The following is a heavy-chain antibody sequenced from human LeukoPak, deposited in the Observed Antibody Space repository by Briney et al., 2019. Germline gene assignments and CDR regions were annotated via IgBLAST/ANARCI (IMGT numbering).Heavy chain of an antibody. CDR3: AKDGVLGAARSYFDY. V-gene: IGHV3-48*04. CDR2: ISSSSSTI. J-gene: IGHJ4*02. Sequence: GGSLRLSYAASGFTFSSYSMNWVRQAPGKGLEWVSYISSSSSTIYYADSVKGRFTISRDNAKNSLYLQMNSLRAEDTAVYYCAKDGVLGAARSYFDYWGQGTLVTVSS. D-gene: IGHD6-6*01. CDR1: GFTFSSYS.